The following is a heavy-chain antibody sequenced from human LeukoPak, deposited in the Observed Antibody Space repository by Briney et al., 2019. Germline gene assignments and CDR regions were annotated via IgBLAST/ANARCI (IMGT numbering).Heavy chain of an antibody. CDR3: ARDLSGIAGYTYGRGIDY. CDR2: VKKDGSEK. D-gene: IGHD5-18*01. J-gene: IGHJ4*02. V-gene: IGHV3-7*01. CDR1: GFTFSSHW. Sequence: GGSLRLSCAASGFTFSSHWMSWVRQAPGKGLEWVANVKKDGSEKYYVDAVKGRFTISRDNAKTSLYLQMNSLRAEDTAVYYCARDLSGIAGYTYGRGIDYWGQGTLVTVSS.